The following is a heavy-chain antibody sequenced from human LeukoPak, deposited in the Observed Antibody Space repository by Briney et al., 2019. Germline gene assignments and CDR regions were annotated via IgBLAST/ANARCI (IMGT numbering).Heavy chain of an antibody. CDR1: GGTFSSYA. CDR2: IIPILGTA. CDR3: ATDRRAGGSYLGGY. J-gene: IGHJ4*02. V-gene: IGHV1-69*10. Sequence: ASVKVSCKASGGTFSSYAISWVRQAPGQGLEWMGGIIPILGTANYAQKFQGRVTMTEDTSTDTAYMELSSLRSEDTAVYYCATDRRAGGSYLGGYWGQGTLVTVSS. D-gene: IGHD1-26*01.